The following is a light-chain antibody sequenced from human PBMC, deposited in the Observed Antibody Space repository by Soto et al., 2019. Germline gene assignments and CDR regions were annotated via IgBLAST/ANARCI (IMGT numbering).Light chain of an antibody. CDR3: HQHNNWWT. J-gene: IGKJ1*01. Sequence: ETLMTQSPATLSVSPWERATLSCRASQSVSDYLAWYQQRPGQAPRLLIYGASTRAAGIPARFSGGGSGTDFTLTITSLQSEDFGVYYCHQHNNWWTFGQGTKVDIK. CDR1: QSVSDY. V-gene: IGKV3-15*01. CDR2: GAS.